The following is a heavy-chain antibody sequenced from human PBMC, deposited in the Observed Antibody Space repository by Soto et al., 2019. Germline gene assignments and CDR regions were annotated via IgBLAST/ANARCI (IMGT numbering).Heavy chain of an antibody. D-gene: IGHD4-4*01. CDR2: IIPMFGTA. CDR1: GGSFSNYA. CDR3: ARGATVTREYFYGMDV. Sequence: SVKVSCKTSGGSFSNYAISWVRQAPGQGLEWMGAIIPMFGTANYAQMLQGRVTITADESTNTAYMEVSSLRSEDSAVYYCARGATVTREYFYGMDVWGQGTTVTVSS. J-gene: IGHJ6*02. V-gene: IGHV1-69*13.